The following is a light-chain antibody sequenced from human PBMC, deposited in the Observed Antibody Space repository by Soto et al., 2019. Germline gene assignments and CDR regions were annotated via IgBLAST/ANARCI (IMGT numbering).Light chain of an antibody. V-gene: IGKV1-9*01. CDR2: AAS. CDR3: QQFKSYPRS. Sequence: DLQLTQSPSFLSASVGDRVTITCRASQDISSSVAWYQQTPGKAPKLLIYAASTLQSGVPSRFSGTGSGTEFTLTISSLQPEDFATYYCQQFKSYPRSFDQGTKVEIK. J-gene: IGKJ1*01. CDR1: QDISSS.